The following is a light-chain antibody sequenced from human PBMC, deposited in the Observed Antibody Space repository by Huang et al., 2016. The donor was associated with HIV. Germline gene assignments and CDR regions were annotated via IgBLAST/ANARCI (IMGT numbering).Light chain of an antibody. CDR3: HQYYNTPYT. V-gene: IGKV4-1*01. CDR2: WAS. Sequence: DIVMTQSPDSLAVSLGERATINCKSSQGVLDNSNNKNCLAWFQQKPGQPPKLLIYWASCRESGVPDRFSGSGAGTDFTLTISSLQAEDVAVYYCHQYYNTPYTFGQGTKLEIK. J-gene: IGKJ2*01. CDR1: QGVLDNSNNKNC.